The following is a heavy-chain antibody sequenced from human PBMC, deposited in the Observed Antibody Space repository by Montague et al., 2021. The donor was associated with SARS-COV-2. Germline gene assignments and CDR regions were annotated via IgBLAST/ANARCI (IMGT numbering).Heavy chain of an antibody. Sequence: SLRLSCAASGFTFRNYAMIWVRQAPGKGLEWVSGISGSADITYYAYSFNVLFTISRDNSKNTLYLQMSSLRAGDTAVYYCAKDREVATGGLYYFDYWGQGTLVTVSS. CDR2: ISGSADIT. V-gene: IGHV3-23*01. CDR3: AKDREVATGGLYYFDY. CDR1: GFTFRNYA. J-gene: IGHJ4*02. D-gene: IGHD5-24*01.